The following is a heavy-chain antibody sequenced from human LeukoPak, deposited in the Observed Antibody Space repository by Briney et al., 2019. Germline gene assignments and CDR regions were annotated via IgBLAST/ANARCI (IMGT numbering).Heavy chain of an antibody. CDR3: ARLAINGYCSSTSCYERTKNYLDY. J-gene: IGHJ4*02. V-gene: IGHV5-51*01. CDR1: GYSFTSYW. D-gene: IGHD2-2*01. CDR2: IYPGDSDT. Sequence: PGESLKISCKGSGYSFTSYWISWVRQMPGKGLEWMVIIYPGDSDTRYSPSFQGQVTISADKSISTAYLQWSSLKASDTAMYYCARLAINGYCSSTSCYERTKNYLDYWGQGTLVTVSS.